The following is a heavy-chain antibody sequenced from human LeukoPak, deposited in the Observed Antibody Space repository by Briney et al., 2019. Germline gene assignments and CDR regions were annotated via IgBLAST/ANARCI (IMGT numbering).Heavy chain of an antibody. CDR2: MFYSGST. CDR1: GGSISSGGHS. J-gene: IGHJ6*02. Sequence: SSQTLSLTCAVSGGSISSGGHSWSWIRQPPGKGLEWIGYMFYSGSTYYNPSLKSRVTISVDRSKNQFSLKLSSVTPEDTAVYYCARGDYYYYGMDVWGQGTTVTVSS. V-gene: IGHV4-30-2*01. CDR3: ARGDYYYYGMDV.